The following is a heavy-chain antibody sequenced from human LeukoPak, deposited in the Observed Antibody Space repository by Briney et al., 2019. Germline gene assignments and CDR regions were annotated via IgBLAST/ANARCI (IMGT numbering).Heavy chain of an antibody. V-gene: IGHV4-34*01. CDR1: GGSLRGYY. CDR2: VNHSGST. Sequence: SETLSLTCGVYGGSLRGYYWSWIRQPPGKGLEWIGEVNHSGSTNYNPSLKSRVTISGDTSKNQFSLRLTSVTAADTAVYYCARGSGYSGGWDYWGQGTLVTVSS. D-gene: IGHD6-19*01. J-gene: IGHJ4*02. CDR3: ARGSGYSGGWDY.